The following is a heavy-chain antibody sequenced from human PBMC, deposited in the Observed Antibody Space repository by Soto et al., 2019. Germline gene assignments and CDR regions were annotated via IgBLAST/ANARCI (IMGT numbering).Heavy chain of an antibody. CDR2: ISAYNGNT. Sequence: QVQLVQSGAEVKKPGASVKVSCKASGYTFTSYGISWVRQAPGQGLEWMGWISAYNGNTNYAQKLQGRVTMTTDTSTCTAYMELRSLRSDDSAVYYCARALRYFDWSDNWFDPWGQGTLVTVSS. CDR3: ARALRYFDWSDNWFDP. J-gene: IGHJ5*02. D-gene: IGHD3-9*01. V-gene: IGHV1-18*01. CDR1: GYTFTSYG.